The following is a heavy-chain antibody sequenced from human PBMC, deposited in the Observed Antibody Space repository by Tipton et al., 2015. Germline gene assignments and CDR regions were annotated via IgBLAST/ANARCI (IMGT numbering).Heavy chain of an antibody. V-gene: IGHV4-38-2*01. Sequence: TLSLTCDVSGYSINNDYYWGWIRQAPGKGLEWIGFVYPGGGTYYNPSLKSRVTILVDTTQDQVSLRLTSVTAADTALYYCARHVFIQGSWYQWFDPWGQGTLVTVS. CDR3: ARHVFIQGSWYQWFDP. CDR1: GYSINNDYY. D-gene: IGHD6-13*01. J-gene: IGHJ5*02. CDR2: VYPGGGT.